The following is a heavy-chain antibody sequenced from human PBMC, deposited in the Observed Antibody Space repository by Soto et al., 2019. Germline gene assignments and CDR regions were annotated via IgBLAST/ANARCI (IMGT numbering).Heavy chain of an antibody. CDR2: IDPSDSYT. D-gene: IGHD3-10*01. CDR1: GNSFTNYW. Sequence: EVQLEQSGAEVKKPGESLRISCKGSGNSFTNYWISWVRQMPGKGLEWMGMIDPSDSYTTYSPSFQGHVTISADKSMSTAYLQWRSLRASDTAMYYCASHRFGEFPFDYWGQGTLVTVSS. J-gene: IGHJ4*02. V-gene: IGHV5-10-1*01. CDR3: ASHRFGEFPFDY.